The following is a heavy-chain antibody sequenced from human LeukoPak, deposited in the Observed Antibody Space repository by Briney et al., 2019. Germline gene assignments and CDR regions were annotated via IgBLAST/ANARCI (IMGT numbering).Heavy chain of an antibody. V-gene: IGHV1-46*01. CDR2: INPSGGST. D-gene: IGHD2-8*01. J-gene: IGHJ4*02. Sequence: ASVKVSCKASGYTFTSYYLHWVRQAPGQGLEWMGMINPSGGSTYYAQKFQGRVTMTRDTSTSTVYMELSSLRSEDTAVYYCARDLSQSCSNGVCYTFDYWGQGTLVTVSS. CDR1: GYTFTSYY. CDR3: ARDLSQSCSNGVCYTFDY.